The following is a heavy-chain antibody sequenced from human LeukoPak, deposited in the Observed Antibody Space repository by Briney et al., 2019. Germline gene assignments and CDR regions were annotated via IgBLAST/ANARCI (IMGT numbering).Heavy chain of an antibody. V-gene: IGHV3-74*01. CDR3: ARDRGYSSDY. CDR1: GFAFSDYW. J-gene: IGHJ4*02. D-gene: IGHD6-13*01. Sequence: GGSLRLSCAASGFAFSDYWMHWVRQAPGKGLVWVSLIHSDGSRTNYADSVKGRFTISRDNAKNTLYLQMNSLSAEDTAVYYCARDRGYSSDYWGQGTLVSVPT. CDR2: IHSDGSRT.